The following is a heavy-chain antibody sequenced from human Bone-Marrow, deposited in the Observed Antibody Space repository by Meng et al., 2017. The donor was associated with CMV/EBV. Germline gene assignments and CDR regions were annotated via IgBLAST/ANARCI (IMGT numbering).Heavy chain of an antibody. Sequence: GESLKISCAASGFTFSSYWMSWVRQAPGKGLEWVSLISWDGGSTYYADSVKGRFTISRDNSKNSLYLQMNSLRTEDTALYYCAKDVDTAMDVYYYYGMDVWGQGTTITASS. CDR1: GFTFSSYW. D-gene: IGHD5-18*01. V-gene: IGHV3-43*01. J-gene: IGHJ6*02. CDR3: AKDVDTAMDVYYYYGMDV. CDR2: ISWDGGST.